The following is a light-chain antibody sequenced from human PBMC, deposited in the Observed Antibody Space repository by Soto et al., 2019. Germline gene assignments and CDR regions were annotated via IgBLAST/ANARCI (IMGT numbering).Light chain of an antibody. V-gene: IGKV1-39*01. CDR1: QSISNY. Sequence: DIQMTQSPSSLSASVGDRVTITCRASQSISNYLNWYQQKPGKAPKLLIYAASSLQSGVPSRFSGSGSGTDFPLTISSLQPEDFATYYCQQSYSTPRTFGQGTTVDIK. CDR3: QQSYSTPRT. J-gene: IGKJ1*01. CDR2: AAS.